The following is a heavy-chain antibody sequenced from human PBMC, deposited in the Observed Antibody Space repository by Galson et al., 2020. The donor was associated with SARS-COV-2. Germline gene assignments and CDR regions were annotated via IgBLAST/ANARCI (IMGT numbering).Heavy chain of an antibody. V-gene: IGHV2-70*01. CDR1: GFSLSTSGMC. CDR2: IDWDDDK. D-gene: IGHD3-9*01. Sequence: SGPTLVKPTQTLTMTCTLSGFSLSTSGMCVSWIRQPPGKALEWLALIDWDDDKSYSPSLKTRLTISKDTTKNQVVLTMTNIDPVDTATYYCARITYDILTCYYKGCEYWGQGTLVTGAS. CDR3: ARITYDILTCYYKGCEY. J-gene: IGHJ4*02.